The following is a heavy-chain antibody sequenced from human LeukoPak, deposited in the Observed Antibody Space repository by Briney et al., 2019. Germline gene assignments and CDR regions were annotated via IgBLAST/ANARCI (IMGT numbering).Heavy chain of an antibody. Sequence: ASVKVSCKASGYTLTDYYMHWVRQAPGQGLEWMGWINPNSGGTKYAQKFQGRVTMTRDTSISTAYMELSRLRPDDTAVYYCAREGEGYLDNWGQGTLVTVPS. CDR2: INPNSGGT. J-gene: IGHJ4*02. V-gene: IGHV1-2*02. CDR1: GYTLTDYY. CDR3: AREGEGYLDN.